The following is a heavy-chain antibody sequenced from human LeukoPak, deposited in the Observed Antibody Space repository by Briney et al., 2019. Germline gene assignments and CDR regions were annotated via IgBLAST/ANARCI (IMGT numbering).Heavy chain of an antibody. CDR1: GFTFSSRA. CDR3: ANDYGGNFPQFVY. V-gene: IGHV3-23*01. J-gene: IGHJ4*02. CDR2: ISESGGNT. D-gene: IGHD4-23*01. Sequence: GGSLRLSCAASGFTFSSRAMSWVRHAPGEGLEWVSAISESGGNTLYADSVKGRFTISRDNSMNTLYLQMNGLRGEDTAVYYCANDYGGNFPQFVYWGQGALVTVSS.